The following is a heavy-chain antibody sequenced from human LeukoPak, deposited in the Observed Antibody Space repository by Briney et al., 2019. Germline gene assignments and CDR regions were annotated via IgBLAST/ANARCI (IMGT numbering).Heavy chain of an antibody. J-gene: IGHJ4*02. V-gene: IGHV4-34*01. CDR2: IYYSGST. D-gene: IGHD3-9*01. CDR3: ARGDYDILTPRTELLKFVY. CDR1: GGSFSGYY. Sequence: SETLSLTCAVYGGSFSGYYWSWIRQPPGKGLEWIGSIYYSGSTYYNPSLKSRVTISVDTSKNQFSLKLSSVTAADTAVYYCARGDYDILTPRTELLKFVYWGQGTLVTVSS.